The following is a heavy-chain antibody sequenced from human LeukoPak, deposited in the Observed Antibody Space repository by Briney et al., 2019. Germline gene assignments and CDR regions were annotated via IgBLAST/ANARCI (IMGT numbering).Heavy chain of an antibody. Sequence: GASVKVSCRASGYTFNFYGINWVRQAPGQGLEWMGWIGAYNGNTNYAQNLQDRVTMTKDTSTSTAYMELRSLRSDDTAVYYCARERGELEAFDLWGQGTMVTVSS. V-gene: IGHV1-18*01. J-gene: IGHJ3*01. CDR1: GYTFNFYG. CDR2: IGAYNGNT. CDR3: ARERGELEAFDL. D-gene: IGHD1-26*01.